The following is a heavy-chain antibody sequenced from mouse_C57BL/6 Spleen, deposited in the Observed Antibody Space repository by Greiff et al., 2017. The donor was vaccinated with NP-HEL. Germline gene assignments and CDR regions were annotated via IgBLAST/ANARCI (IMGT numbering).Heavy chain of an antibody. D-gene: IGHD1-1*01. CDR3: ARPYYYGSSYDY. CDR1: GYAFSSSW. Sequence: VQLQQSGPELVKPGASVKISCKASGYAFSSSWMNWVKQRPGQGLEWIGRIYPGDGDTNYNGKFKGKATLTADKSSSTAYMQLSSLTSEDSAVYFCARPYYYGSSYDYWGQGTTLTVSS. CDR2: IYPGDGDT. V-gene: IGHV1-82*01. J-gene: IGHJ2*01.